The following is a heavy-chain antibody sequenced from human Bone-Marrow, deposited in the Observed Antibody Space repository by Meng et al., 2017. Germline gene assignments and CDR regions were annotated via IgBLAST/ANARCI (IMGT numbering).Heavy chain of an antibody. Sequence: GESLKISCDVSGLTFSTSALNWVRRAPGKGLEYVASITGSETPTTLAFHADSVRGRFTISRDDSRSSLYLQMNNLRVDDTAVYYCGGVRGVDRGAQYWGQGVPVTVSS. V-gene: IGHV3-23*01. CDR3: GGVRGVDRGAQY. J-gene: IGHJ4*02. CDR1: GLTFSTSA. D-gene: IGHD3-10*01. CDR2: ITGSETPTTLA.